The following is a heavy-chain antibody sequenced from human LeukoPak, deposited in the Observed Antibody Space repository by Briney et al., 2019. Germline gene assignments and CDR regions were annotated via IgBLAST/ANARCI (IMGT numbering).Heavy chain of an antibody. CDR3: AKKPLSSCN. V-gene: IGHV3-66*01. D-gene: IGHD3-16*02. CDR2: IYSGGST. CDR1: GFTIRDNA. Sequence: GGSLRLSCAASGFTIRDNAMTWVRQAPGKGLEWVSLIYSGGSTSYSDSVKGRFTISRENSTTTPYLQMNSLRAEDTALLYFAKKPLSSCNWGLGTLGTVS. J-gene: IGHJ4*01.